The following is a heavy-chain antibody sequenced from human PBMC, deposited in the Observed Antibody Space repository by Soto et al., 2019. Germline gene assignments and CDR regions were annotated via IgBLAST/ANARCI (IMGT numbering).Heavy chain of an antibody. Sequence: SETLSLTCTVSGGSISSYYWSWIRQPPGKGLEWIGYIYYSGSTNYNPSHKSRVTISVDTSKNQFSLKLSSVTAADTAVYYCAREGVYSSSSHDAFDIWGQGTMVTVSS. D-gene: IGHD6-6*01. CDR1: GGSISSYY. V-gene: IGHV4-59*01. CDR2: IYYSGST. J-gene: IGHJ3*02. CDR3: AREGVYSSSSHDAFDI.